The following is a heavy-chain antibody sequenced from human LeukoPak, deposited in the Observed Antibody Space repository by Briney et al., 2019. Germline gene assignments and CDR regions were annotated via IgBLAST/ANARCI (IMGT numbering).Heavy chain of an antibody. V-gene: IGHV4-59*01. Sequence: KPSETLSLTCAVYGGSFSGYYWSWIRQPPGKGLEWIGYIYYSGSTNYNPSLKSRVTISVDTSKNQFSLKLSSVTAADTAVYYCARDGGSSWTYDYWGQGTLVTVSS. CDR1: GGSFSGYY. CDR2: IYYSGST. CDR3: ARDGGSSWTYDY. J-gene: IGHJ4*02. D-gene: IGHD6-13*01.